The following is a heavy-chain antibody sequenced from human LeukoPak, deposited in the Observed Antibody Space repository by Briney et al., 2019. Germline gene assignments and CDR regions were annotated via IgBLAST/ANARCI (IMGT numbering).Heavy chain of an antibody. D-gene: IGHD3-3*01. Sequence: GGSLRLSCAASGFTFSSYSINWVRQAPGKGLEWVSSISSSSSYIYYADSVKGRFTISRDNAKNSLYLQMNSLRAEDTAVYYCARGNYDFWSTDAFDIWGQGTMVTVSS. J-gene: IGHJ3*02. CDR3: ARGNYDFWSTDAFDI. CDR1: GFTFSSYS. V-gene: IGHV3-21*01. CDR2: ISSSSSYI.